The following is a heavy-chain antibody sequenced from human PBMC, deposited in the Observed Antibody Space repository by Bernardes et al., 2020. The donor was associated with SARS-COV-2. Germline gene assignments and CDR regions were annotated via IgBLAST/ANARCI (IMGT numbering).Heavy chain of an antibody. CDR3: VRRGVAGASGMDV. Sequence: GGSLRLSCAASGFAFSSYTMYWVRQAPGKGLEWVSSISSTSSYIYYVDSVKGRFTISRDNAKNSLYLQMNSLRAEDTAVYYCVRRGVAGASGMDVWGQGTTVTVSS. D-gene: IGHD2-15*01. J-gene: IGHJ6*02. V-gene: IGHV3-21*01. CDR2: ISSTSSYI. CDR1: GFAFSSYT.